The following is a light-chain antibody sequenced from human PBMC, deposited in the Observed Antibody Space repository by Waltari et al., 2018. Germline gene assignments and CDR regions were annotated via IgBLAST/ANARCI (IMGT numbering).Light chain of an antibody. CDR2: QET. CDR3: QSADGSGTYVV. CDR1: ELPRQH. V-gene: IGLV3-25*03. J-gene: IGLJ2*01. Sequence: SELTQPPSVSVSPGQTARITCPGDELPRQHASWDQQEPGQAPLLMIYQETQRPSEIPQRFSGSRSGTTVTLTISELQAEDEADYYCQSADGSGTYVVFGGGTKLTVL.